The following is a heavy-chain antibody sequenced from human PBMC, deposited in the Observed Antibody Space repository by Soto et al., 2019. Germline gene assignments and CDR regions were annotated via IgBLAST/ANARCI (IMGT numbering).Heavy chain of an antibody. J-gene: IGHJ4*02. CDR3: ARQLGATDRVFDY. CDR2: INPNSGGT. V-gene: IGHV1-2*04. Sequence: QVQLVQSGAEVKKPGASVKVSCKASGYTFTGYYMHWVRQAPGQGLEWMGWINPNSGGTNYAQKFQGWVTMPRDTSISTAYMELSRLRSDDTAVYYCARQLGATDRVFDYWGQGTLVTVSS. CDR1: GYTFTGYY. D-gene: IGHD3-16*01.